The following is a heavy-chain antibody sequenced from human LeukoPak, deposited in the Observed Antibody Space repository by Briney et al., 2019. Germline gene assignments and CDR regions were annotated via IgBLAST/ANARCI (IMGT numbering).Heavy chain of an antibody. CDR3: ARDLGSHFDF. J-gene: IGHJ4*02. CDR2: IRFDGSNR. CDR1: GFIFSRFG. Sequence: GRSLRLSCTASGFIFSRFGMHWVRQAPGKRLEWVALIRFDGSNRYYADSVKGRFSISRDNGKNTLYLQMHSLRAEDTSVYYCARDLGSHFDFWGQGTLVTVSS. D-gene: IGHD2-15*01. V-gene: IGHV3-33*01.